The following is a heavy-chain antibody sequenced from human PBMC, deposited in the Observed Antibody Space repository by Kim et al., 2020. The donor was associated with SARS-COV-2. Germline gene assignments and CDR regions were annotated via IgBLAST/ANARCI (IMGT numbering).Heavy chain of an antibody. CDR3: ATVYCSGGSCPIDH. CDR1: GYTLSELS. V-gene: IGHV1-24*01. Sequence: ASVKVSCKVSGYTLSELSIHWVRQASGKGLEWLGGFDREDDETVYAQKFQGRVSMTEDASTDTAYMDVRSLRSEDTAVYYCATVYCSGGSCPIDHWGQGTLVTVSS. CDR2: FDREDDET. J-gene: IGHJ4*02. D-gene: IGHD2-15*01.